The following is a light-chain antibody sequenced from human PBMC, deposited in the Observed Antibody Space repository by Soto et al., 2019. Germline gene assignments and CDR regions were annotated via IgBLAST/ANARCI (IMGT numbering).Light chain of an antibody. Sequence: DIVMTQSPDSLAVSLGERATINCKSSQNILYSSSNKNYLSWYQQKPGQPPKLLISWASTRESVVPDRFSGSGSGTDFTLTISSLQAEDVAVYYCHQYYSTPYAFGQGTKLEIK. CDR1: QNILYSSSNKNY. CDR3: HQYYSTPYA. CDR2: WAS. J-gene: IGKJ2*01. V-gene: IGKV4-1*01.